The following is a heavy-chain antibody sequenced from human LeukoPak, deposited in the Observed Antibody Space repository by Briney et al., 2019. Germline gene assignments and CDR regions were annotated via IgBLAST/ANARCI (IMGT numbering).Heavy chain of an antibody. CDR1: GGTFSSYA. D-gene: IGHD5-24*01. Sequence: SVKVSCKASGGTFSSYAISWVRQAPGQGLEWMGGIIPILGTANYAQKFQGRVTITADESTSTAYMELSSLRSEDTAVYYCARERDGYNHGVFDYWGQGTLVTVSS. CDR3: ARERDGYNHGVFDY. V-gene: IGHV1-69*01. CDR2: IIPILGTA. J-gene: IGHJ4*02.